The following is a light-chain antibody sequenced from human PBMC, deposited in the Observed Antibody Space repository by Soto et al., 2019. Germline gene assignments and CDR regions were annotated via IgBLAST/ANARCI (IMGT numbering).Light chain of an antibody. CDR2: DAS. CDR1: QSVSSY. J-gene: IGKJ1*01. V-gene: IGKV3-15*01. Sequence: EIVMTQSPATLSVSPGDRATLSCRASQSVSSYLAWYQQKPGQAPRLLIYDASTRATGSPGRFSGSGSGTEFTLTISSLQSEDIAVYYCQQYKNWPRTFGQGTKVDIK. CDR3: QQYKNWPRT.